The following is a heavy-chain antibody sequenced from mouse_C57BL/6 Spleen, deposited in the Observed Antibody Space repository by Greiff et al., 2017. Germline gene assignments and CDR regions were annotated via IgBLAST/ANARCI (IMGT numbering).Heavy chain of an antibody. CDR1: GFSLTSYG. Sequence: VKLMESGPGLVQPSQSLSITCTVPGFSLTSYGVHWVRQSPGKGLEWLGVIWSGGSTDYNAAFISRLSISKDNSKSQVFFKMNSLQADDTAIYYCARKGADHDSPGAMDYWGQGTSVTVSS. V-gene: IGHV2-2*01. CDR3: ARKGADHDSPGAMDY. D-gene: IGHD2-4*01. J-gene: IGHJ4*01. CDR2: IWSGGST.